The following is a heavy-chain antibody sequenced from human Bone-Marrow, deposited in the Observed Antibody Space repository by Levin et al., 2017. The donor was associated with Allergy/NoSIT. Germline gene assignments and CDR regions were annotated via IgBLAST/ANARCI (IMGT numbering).Heavy chain of an antibody. J-gene: IGHJ2*01. Sequence: PGGSLRLSCAASGFTFSSYAMSWVRQAPGKGLEWVSAISGSGGSTYYADSVKGRFTISRDNSKNTLYLQMNSLRAEDTAVYYCESSSRYCSGGSCYERVWYFDLWGRGTLVTVSS. V-gene: IGHV3-23*01. CDR1: GFTFSSYA. CDR3: ESSSRYCSGGSCYERVWYFDL. D-gene: IGHD2-15*01. CDR2: ISGSGGST.